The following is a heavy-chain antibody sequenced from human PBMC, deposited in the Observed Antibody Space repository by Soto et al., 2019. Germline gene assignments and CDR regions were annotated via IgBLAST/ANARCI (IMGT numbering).Heavy chain of an antibody. J-gene: IGHJ6*02. Sequence: QVQLQESGPGLVKPSQTLSLTCSVSGGSISRGGYYWSWIRQHPGKGLEWIGYIYYSGSTYYNPSLKSRVTISVDTSKNQFSLKLSSVTAADTAVYYCARDSYYSHYYYGMDVWGQGTTVTVSS. D-gene: IGHD3-10*01. CDR2: IYYSGST. CDR1: GGSISRGGYY. V-gene: IGHV4-31*03. CDR3: ARDSYYSHYYYGMDV.